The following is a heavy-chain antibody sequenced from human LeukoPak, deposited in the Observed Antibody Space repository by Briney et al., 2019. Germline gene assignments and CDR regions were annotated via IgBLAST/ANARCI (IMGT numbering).Heavy chain of an antibody. CDR3: AKDLTMTMVRGVPDLR. CDR2: VSGNGGTT. J-gene: IGHJ4*02. Sequence: GGSLRLSCAASGFTFSSYAMSWVRQAPGKGLEWVSTVSGNGGTTFYADSVKGRFTISRDNSKNTMYLQMNSLRAEDTAIYYCAKDLTMTMVRGVPDLRWGQGTLVTVSS. CDR1: GFTFSSYA. V-gene: IGHV3-23*01. D-gene: IGHD3-10*01.